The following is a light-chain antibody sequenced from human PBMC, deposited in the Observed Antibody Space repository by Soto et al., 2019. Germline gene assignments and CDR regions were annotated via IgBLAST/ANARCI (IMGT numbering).Light chain of an antibody. Sequence: EIVMTQSPATLSVSPGERATLSCRASQSVNSNLAWNQQKPGQAPRLLIYGASTRATGIPARYSGSGSGTDLTLTISSLQYEDFAVYSWLQYNNWPTFGPGTKVDIK. J-gene: IGKJ3*01. CDR1: QSVNSN. CDR3: LQYNNWPT. V-gene: IGKV3-15*01. CDR2: GAS.